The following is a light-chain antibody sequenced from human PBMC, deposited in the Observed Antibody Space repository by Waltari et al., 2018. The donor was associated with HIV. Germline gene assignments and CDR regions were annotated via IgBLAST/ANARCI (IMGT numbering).Light chain of an antibody. V-gene: IGLV2-8*01. J-gene: IGLJ2*01. CDR1: SSDPAVYNY. CDR2: EVN. CDR3: NSYGGNINFT. Sequence: QSALTQPPSASGSPGQSVTISCTGISSDPAVYNYVSWYQQHPGKAPKLIIYEVNKRPSGRPDRFSGSKSVNTASLTVAGLQAEDEAEYYCNSYGGNINFTFGGGTKLTVL.